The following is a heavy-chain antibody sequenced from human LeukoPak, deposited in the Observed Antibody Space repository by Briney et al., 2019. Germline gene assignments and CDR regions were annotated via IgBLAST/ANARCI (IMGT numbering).Heavy chain of an antibody. CDR3: ARQLEAAAGIDY. CDR1: GGSFSGYY. Sequence: SETLSLTCAVYGGSFSGYYWSWIRQPPGKGLEWIGEINHSGSTNYNPSLKSRVTISVDTSKNQFSLKLSSVTAADTAVYYCARQLEAAAGIDYWGQGTLVTVSS. V-gene: IGHV4-34*01. CDR2: INHSGST. D-gene: IGHD6-13*01. J-gene: IGHJ4*02.